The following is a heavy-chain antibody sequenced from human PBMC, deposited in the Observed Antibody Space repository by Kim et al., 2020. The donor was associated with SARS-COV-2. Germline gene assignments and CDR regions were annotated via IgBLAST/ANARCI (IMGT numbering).Heavy chain of an antibody. J-gene: IGHJ6*02. CDR3: ARDPDYNGKSRMDV. CDR2: INGVGSSI. D-gene: IGHD4-4*01. CDR1: EFTFSSYW. Sequence: GGSLRLSCAASEFTFSSYWMHWVRQAPGKGLVWVSRINGVGSSITYAHSVKGRFTISRDNARNALYLQMNSLRAEDTAVYYCARDPDYNGKSRMDVWGQGTTVTVSS. V-gene: IGHV3-74*01.